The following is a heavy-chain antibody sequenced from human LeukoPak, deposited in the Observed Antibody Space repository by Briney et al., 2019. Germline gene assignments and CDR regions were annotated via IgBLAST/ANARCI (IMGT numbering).Heavy chain of an antibody. D-gene: IGHD4-17*01. Sequence: RSLRLSCAASGFTFSSSGMHWVRQAPGKGLEWVAVISYDGEKTYYGDSVKGRFTISRDNSKNTLFLHMNSLRVDDTAVYYCAKVPPTSVTREGMDVWGQGTMVRVSS. V-gene: IGHV3-30*18. CDR2: ISYDGEKT. J-gene: IGHJ6*02. CDR1: GFTFSSSG. CDR3: AKVPPTSVTREGMDV.